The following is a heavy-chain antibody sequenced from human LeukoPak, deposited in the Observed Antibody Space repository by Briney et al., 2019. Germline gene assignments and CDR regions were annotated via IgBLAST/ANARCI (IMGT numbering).Heavy chain of an antibody. V-gene: IGHV3-30*18. Sequence: GGSLRLSCAASGFTFSSYGMHWVRQAPGKGLEWVAVISYDGSNKYYADSVKGRFTISRDNSKNTLYLQMNSLRAEDTAVYYCAKVALNYYDSSGYFDYWGQGTLVTVSS. CDR3: AKVALNYYDSSGYFDY. D-gene: IGHD3-22*01. J-gene: IGHJ4*02. CDR2: ISYDGSNK. CDR1: GFTFSSYG.